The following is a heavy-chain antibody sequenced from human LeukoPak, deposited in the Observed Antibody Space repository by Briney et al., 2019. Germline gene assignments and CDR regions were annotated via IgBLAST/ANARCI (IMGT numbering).Heavy chain of an antibody. CDR3: ARLNRRYCSGGSCYSYYFDY. J-gene: IGHJ4*02. D-gene: IGHD2-15*01. V-gene: IGHV4-34*01. CDR2: INHSGST. Sequence: PSETLSLTCAVYGGSFSGYYWSWIRQPPGKGLGWIGGINHSGSTNYNPSLKSRVTISVDTSKNQFSLKLSSVTAADTAVYYCARLNRRYCSGGSCYSYYFDYWGQGTLVTVSS. CDR1: GGSFSGYY.